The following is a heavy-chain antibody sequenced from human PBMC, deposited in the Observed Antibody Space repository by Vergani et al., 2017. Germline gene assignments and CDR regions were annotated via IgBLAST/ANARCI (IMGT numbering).Heavy chain of an antibody. CDR1: GGPISSGGHY. D-gene: IGHD3-3*01. J-gene: IGHJ4*02. CDR2: IYYSGST. Sequence: QVQLQESGPGLVKPSQTLSLTCTVSGGPISSGGHYWSWIRQHPGKGLEWIGYIYYSGSTSYNPSLKRRVTISVDTSKNQFSLKLSSVTAADTAVYYCARVRMGFLERDYWGQGTLVTVSS. CDR3: ARVRMGFLERDY. V-gene: IGHV4-31*03.